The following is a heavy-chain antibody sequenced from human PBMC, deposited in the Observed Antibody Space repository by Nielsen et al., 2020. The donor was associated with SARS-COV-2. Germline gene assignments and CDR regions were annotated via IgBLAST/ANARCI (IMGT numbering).Heavy chain of an antibody. CDR3: ARGLLLLWFGDSSNYYFDF. Sequence: SETLSLTCSVSGGTINDYYWSWIRQPPGKGLEWIGYIYESGSANYNPSLKSRVNISVDTSTNQFSLRLSCVTAADTAVYYCARGLLLLWFGDSSNYYFDFWGPGTLVTVSS. V-gene: IGHV4-59*01. J-gene: IGHJ4*02. CDR2: IYESGSA. CDR1: GGTINDYY. D-gene: IGHD3-10*01.